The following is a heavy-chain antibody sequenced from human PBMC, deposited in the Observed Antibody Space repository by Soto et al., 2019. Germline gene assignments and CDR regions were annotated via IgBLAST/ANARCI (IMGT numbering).Heavy chain of an antibody. V-gene: IGHV3-30*18. Sequence: PGWSLRLSCAASGFTFSSYGMHLVRQAPGKGLEWVAFISYDGSNKYYADSVKGRFTISRDNSKNTLYLQMNSLRAEDTAVYYCAKSGSGYYSWIEYWGEGTLVTVCS. CDR2: ISYDGSNK. CDR3: AKSGSGYYSWIEY. J-gene: IGHJ4*02. CDR1: GFTFSSYG. D-gene: IGHD3-22*01.